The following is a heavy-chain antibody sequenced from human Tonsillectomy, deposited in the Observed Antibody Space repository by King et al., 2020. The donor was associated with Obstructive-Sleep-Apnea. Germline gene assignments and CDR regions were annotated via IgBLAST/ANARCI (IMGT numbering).Heavy chain of an antibody. CDR3: TTGSSWYYYYGMDV. D-gene: IGHD6-13*01. V-gene: IGHV3-15*01. CDR1: GFTFSNAW. Sequence: EVQLVESGGGLVKPGGSLRLSCAASGFTFSNAWMSWVRQAPGEGLEWVGRIKSKTDGGTTDYAAPVKGRFTISRDDSKNTLYLQMNSLKTEGTAVYYCTTGSSWYYYYGMDVWGQGTTVTVSS. CDR2: IKSKTDGGTT. J-gene: IGHJ6*02.